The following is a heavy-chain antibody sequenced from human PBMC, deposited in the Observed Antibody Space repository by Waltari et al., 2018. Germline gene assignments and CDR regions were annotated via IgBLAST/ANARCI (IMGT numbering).Heavy chain of an antibody. D-gene: IGHD3-9*01. CDR2: ISYDGSNK. J-gene: IGHJ5*02. V-gene: IGHV3-30*01. CDR1: GFPFSSYA. Sequence: QVQLVESGGGVVQPGRSLSLSCAASGFPFSSYAMHGVRQAPGKGLEWVAVISYDGSNKYYADSVKGRFTISRDNSKNTLYLQMNSLRAEDTAVYYCARPDYDILGFDPWGQGTLVTVSS. CDR3: ARPDYDILGFDP.